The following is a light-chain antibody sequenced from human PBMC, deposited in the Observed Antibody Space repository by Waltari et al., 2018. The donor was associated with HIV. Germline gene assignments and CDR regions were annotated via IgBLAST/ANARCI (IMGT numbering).Light chain of an antibody. J-gene: IGLJ3*02. CDR1: SSDVGDYNY. Sequence: QSALTQPRSVSGSPGQSVTISCTGTSSDVGDYNYVSWYQQHPGKAPKLMIFDVNNRPSGVPERFSGSKSGNTASRTISGLQAEDEADYYCCSYADKYTWVFGGGTKLTVL. V-gene: IGLV2-11*01. CDR3: CSYADKYTWV. CDR2: DVN.